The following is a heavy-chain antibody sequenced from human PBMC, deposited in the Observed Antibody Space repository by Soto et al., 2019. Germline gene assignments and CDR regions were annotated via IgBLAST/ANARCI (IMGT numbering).Heavy chain of an antibody. CDR2: IYHRGNT. CDR3: ARQHYSDNSRIW. J-gene: IGHJ4*02. Sequence: SETLSLTCAVSGGSINSTNWWSWVRQPPGKGLEWIGEIYHRGNTFYNPSLQSRVTISIDTSKNQFTLSLSSVTAADTAVYYCARQHYSDNSRIWWGQGTLVTVSS. CDR1: GGSINSTNW. V-gene: IGHV4-4*02. D-gene: IGHD3-22*01.